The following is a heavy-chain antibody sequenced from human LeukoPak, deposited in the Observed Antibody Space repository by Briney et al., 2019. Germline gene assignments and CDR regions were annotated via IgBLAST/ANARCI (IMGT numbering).Heavy chain of an antibody. V-gene: IGHV1-2*02. CDR2: INPKSGGT. J-gene: IGHJ6*01. D-gene: IGHD6-13*01. CDR1: GYTFTGYY. CDR3: ARNGIAAAGTRVSLPYSSGMDV. Sequence: ASVKVSCKSSGYTFTGYYMHWVRQAPGQGLEWMGWINPKSGGTNYAQKFRGRVTMTRDKSICTAYMELRSLRCDDTAVYYCARNGIAAAGTRVSLPYSSGMDVGGEATTVTVP.